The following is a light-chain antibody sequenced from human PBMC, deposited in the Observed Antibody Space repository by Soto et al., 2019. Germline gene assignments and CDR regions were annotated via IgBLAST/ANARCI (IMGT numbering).Light chain of an antibody. Sequence: DIQMTQSPSSLSASVGDRVAITCRASQGISNYLAWYQQKPGKVPKLLIYAASTLQSGVPSRFSGSGSGTDYTHTISSLQPEDFASYYCQNYNSAPFTFRPGTNVDIK. CDR1: QGISNY. CDR2: AAS. CDR3: QNYNSAPFT. V-gene: IGKV1-27*01. J-gene: IGKJ3*01.